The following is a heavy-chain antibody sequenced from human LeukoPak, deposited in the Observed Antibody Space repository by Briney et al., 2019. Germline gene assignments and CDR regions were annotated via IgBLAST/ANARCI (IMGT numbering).Heavy chain of an antibody. Sequence: GASVKVSCKASGYTFTSYGISWVRQAPGQGLEWMGWISAHNGNTNYAQKLQGRVTMTTDTSTSTAYMELRNLRSDDTAVYYRAREPRTRDYYMDVWGKGTTVTVSS. J-gene: IGHJ6*03. V-gene: IGHV1-18*01. CDR2: ISAHNGNT. D-gene: IGHD1-14*01. CDR1: GYTFTSYG. CDR3: AREPRTRDYYMDV.